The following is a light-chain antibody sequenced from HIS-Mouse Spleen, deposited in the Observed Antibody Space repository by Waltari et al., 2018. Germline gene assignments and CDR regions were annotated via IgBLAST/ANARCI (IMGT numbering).Light chain of an antibody. CDR2: EDS. J-gene: IGLJ2*01. Sequence: SYVLTQPPSVSVAPGKTARITCGGNNMGSKSVHWYQQKPGQAPRLVVYEDSDRPSGIPERFSGSNSGNTATLTISRVEAGDEADYYCQVWDSSSDHVVFGGGTKLTVL. CDR1: NMGSKS. V-gene: IGLV3-21*03. CDR3: QVWDSSSDHVV.